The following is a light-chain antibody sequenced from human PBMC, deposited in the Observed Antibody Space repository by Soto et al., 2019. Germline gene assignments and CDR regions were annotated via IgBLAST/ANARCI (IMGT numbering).Light chain of an antibody. CDR3: LQHNSYPLT. J-gene: IGKJ4*01. CDR2: AAS. V-gene: IGKV1-17*03. Sequence: DIQMTQSPSAMSASVGDRVTITCRASQDISHFLAWFQQRPGKVPKRLIYAASTLQSGVPSRFSGRVYGTEFTLTITSPQPEDSATYYCLQHNSYPLTFGGGTKVEIK. CDR1: QDISHF.